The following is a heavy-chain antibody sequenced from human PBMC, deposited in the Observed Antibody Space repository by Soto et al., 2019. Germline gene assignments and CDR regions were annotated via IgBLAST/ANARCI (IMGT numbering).Heavy chain of an antibody. CDR3: ARVSGSYSYGMDV. CDR1: GGSISSSNW. J-gene: IGHJ6*02. Sequence: QVQLQESGPGLVKPSGTLSLTCAVSGGSISSSNWWSWVRQPPGKGLEWIGEIYHSGSTNYNPSLKSRVHISVDKSKNQFSLRLTSVTAADTAVYYCARVSGSYSYGMDVWGHGTTVTVSS. V-gene: IGHV4-4*02. D-gene: IGHD1-26*01. CDR2: IYHSGST.